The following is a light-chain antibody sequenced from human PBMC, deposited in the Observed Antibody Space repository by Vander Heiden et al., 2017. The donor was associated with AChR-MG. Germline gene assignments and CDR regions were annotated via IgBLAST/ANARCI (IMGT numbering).Light chain of an antibody. CDR3: QAWDSSTAVV. Sequence: SYELTPPPSVSVSPGQTGSITCSGDKLGNKYACWYQHKPGQSPVLVIYQDTKRPSGIPERFSGSNSGNTATLTISGTQAMDEADYYCQAWDSSTAVVFGGGTKLTVL. J-gene: IGLJ2*01. CDR2: QDT. V-gene: IGLV3-1*01. CDR1: KLGNKY.